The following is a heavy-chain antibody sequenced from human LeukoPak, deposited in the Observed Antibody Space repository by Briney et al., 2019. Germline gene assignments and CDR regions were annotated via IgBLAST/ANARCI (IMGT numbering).Heavy chain of an antibody. Sequence: GESLKISCKGSGYRFTIYWIGWVRQMPGKGLEWMGIIYPGDSDTRYSPSFQGQVTISADKSISTAYLQWSSLKASDTAMHYCARRDSSSHYFDYWGQGTLVTVSS. D-gene: IGHD6-6*01. CDR2: IYPGDSDT. CDR1: GYRFTIYW. J-gene: IGHJ4*02. V-gene: IGHV5-51*01. CDR3: ARRDSSSHYFDY.